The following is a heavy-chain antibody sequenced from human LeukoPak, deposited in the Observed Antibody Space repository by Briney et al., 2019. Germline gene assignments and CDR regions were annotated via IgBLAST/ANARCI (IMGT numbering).Heavy chain of an antibody. J-gene: IGHJ3*02. D-gene: IGHD6-19*01. Sequence: ASVKVSCKASGYTFTSYAMHWVRQAPGQRLEWMGWINAGNGNTKYSQKFQGRVTITRDTSASTAYMELSSLRSEDTAVYYCASTETGYSSGWYSGDAFDIWGQGTMVTVSS. CDR3: ASTETGYSSGWYSGDAFDI. V-gene: IGHV1-3*01. CDR1: GYTFTSYA. CDR2: INAGNGNT.